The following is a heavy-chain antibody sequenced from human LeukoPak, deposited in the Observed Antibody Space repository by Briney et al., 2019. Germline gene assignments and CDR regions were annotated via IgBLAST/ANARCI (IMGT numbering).Heavy chain of an antibody. V-gene: IGHV5-51*01. CDR2: IYPGDSDT. D-gene: IGHD5-24*01. J-gene: IGHJ4*02. Sequence: GESLKISCKGSGYSFTSYWIGWVRQMPGKGLEWMGIIYPGDSDTRHSPSFQGQVTISADKSISTAYLQWSSLKASDTAMYYCARQRVEMATAPIGDFDYWGQGTLVTVSS. CDR1: GYSFTSYW. CDR3: ARQRVEMATAPIGDFDY.